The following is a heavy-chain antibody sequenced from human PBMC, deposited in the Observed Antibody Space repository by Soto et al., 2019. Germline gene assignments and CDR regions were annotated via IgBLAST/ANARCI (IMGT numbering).Heavy chain of an antibody. V-gene: IGHV4-34*01. CDR3: ARGRGDGYNQDWYFDL. CDR1: GGSFSGYY. J-gene: IGHJ2*01. Sequence: TSETLSLTCAVYGGSFSGYYWSWIRQPPGKGLEWIGEINNSGSTNYNPSLKSRVSISVGTSNNQFSLKLSSVIAADTAVYYCARGRGDGYNQDWYFDLWGRGTLVTVSS. CDR2: INNSGST. D-gene: IGHD3-10*01.